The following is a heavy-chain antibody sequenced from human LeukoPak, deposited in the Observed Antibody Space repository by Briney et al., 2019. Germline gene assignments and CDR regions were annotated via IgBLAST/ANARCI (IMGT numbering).Heavy chain of an antibody. D-gene: IGHD3-22*01. Sequence: GGSLRLSCAASGFTFSSYGMHWVRQAPGKGLEWVAVIWYDGSNKYYADSVKGRFTISRDNSKNTLYLQMNSLRAEDTAVYYCARSNRRDSSEWDYWGQGTLVTVSS. CDR3: ARSNRRDSSEWDY. V-gene: IGHV3-33*01. J-gene: IGHJ4*02. CDR2: IWYDGSNK. CDR1: GFTFSSYG.